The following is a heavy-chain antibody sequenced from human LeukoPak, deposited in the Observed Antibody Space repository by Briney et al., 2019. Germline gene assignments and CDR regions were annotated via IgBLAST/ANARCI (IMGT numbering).Heavy chain of an antibody. CDR3: GGGGYSTSYAFDI. V-gene: IGHV3-23*01. CDR2: ITGSGGTT. J-gene: IGHJ3*02. Sequence: GGSLRLSCAASGFTFTSSSMRWVRQAPGKGLEWVSSITGSGGTTYYADSTKGRFTISRDNTKNTLYLQMHSPWADDTAAYYCGGGGYSTSYAFDIWGQGTTVTVSS. D-gene: IGHD1-26*01. CDR1: GFTFTSSS.